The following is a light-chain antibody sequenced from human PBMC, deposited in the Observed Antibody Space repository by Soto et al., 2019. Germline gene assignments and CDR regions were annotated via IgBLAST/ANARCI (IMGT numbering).Light chain of an antibody. V-gene: IGKV3-15*01. CDR1: QSVSSN. Sequence: EIVMTQSPATLSVSPGERATLSCRASQSVSSNLAWYQQKPGQAPRLLIYGASARATGFPARFSASGSGTEFTLTISGLEPEDFAVYYCQQYGTSLFTFGGGTKVDIK. J-gene: IGKJ4*01. CDR3: QQYGTSLFT. CDR2: GAS.